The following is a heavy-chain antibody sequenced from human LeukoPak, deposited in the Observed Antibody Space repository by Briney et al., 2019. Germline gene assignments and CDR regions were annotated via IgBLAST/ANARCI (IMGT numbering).Heavy chain of an antibody. D-gene: IGHD6-13*01. CDR2: ISGDGDST. CDR1: GFTFSSYS. J-gene: IGHJ6*02. CDR3: AKDSRFSKYVNYYYGMDV. Sequence: GGSLRLSCAVSGFTFSSYSMHWVRQAPGKGLEWVSAISGDGDSTYYADSVKRRFTISRDHIKNTVFLQMHSLRVDDTAVYYCAKDSRFSKYVNYYYGMDVWGQGTTVTVSS. V-gene: IGHV3-23*01.